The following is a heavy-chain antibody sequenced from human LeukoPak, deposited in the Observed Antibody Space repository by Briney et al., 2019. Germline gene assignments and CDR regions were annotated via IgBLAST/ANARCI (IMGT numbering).Heavy chain of an antibody. V-gene: IGHV1-2*02. J-gene: IGHJ5*02. CDR2: INPKTRAT. CDR3: ARAYEYGWFDP. Sequence: ASVKVSCKASGYTFTDYFLHWLRQAPGQGLEWMGWINPKTRATNYAQSFQGRVTMTRDTSITTGNMELNRLTSDDTAVYYCARAYEYGWFDPWGQGTLVTVSS. CDR1: GYTFTDYF. D-gene: IGHD3-16*01.